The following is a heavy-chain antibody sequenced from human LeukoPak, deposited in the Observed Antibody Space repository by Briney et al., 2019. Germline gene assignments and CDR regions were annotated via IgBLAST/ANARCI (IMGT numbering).Heavy chain of an antibody. D-gene: IGHD1-1*01. V-gene: IGHV3-73*01. CDR1: GFTFSGSA. CDR2: IRSKTNSYAT. Sequence: GGSLRLSCAASGFTFSGSAMHWVRQASGKGPEWVGRIRSKTNSYATSYAASVKGRFALSRDDSKSTAYLQMNSLKTEDTAVYYCTRYNVGFESWGQGTLVTVSS. CDR3: TRYNVGFES. J-gene: IGHJ4*02.